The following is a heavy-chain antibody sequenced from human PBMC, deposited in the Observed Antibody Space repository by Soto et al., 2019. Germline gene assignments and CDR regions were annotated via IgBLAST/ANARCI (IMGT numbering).Heavy chain of an antibody. V-gene: IGHV5-10-1*01. CDR1: GYSFTSYW. D-gene: IGHD2-2*01. Sequence: PGESLKISCKGSGYSFTSYWISWVRQMPGKGLEWMGRIDPSDSYTNYSPSFQGHATISADKSISTAYLQWSSLKASDTAMYYCARTTYDIVVVPAAMGFIPRVNWFDPWGQGTLVTVSS. J-gene: IGHJ5*02. CDR3: ARTTYDIVVVPAAMGFIPRVNWFDP. CDR2: IDPSDSYT.